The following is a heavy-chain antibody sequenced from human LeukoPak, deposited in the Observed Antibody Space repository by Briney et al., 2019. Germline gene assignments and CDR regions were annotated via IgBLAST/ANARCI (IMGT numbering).Heavy chain of an antibody. V-gene: IGHV4-34*01. CDR2: INHSGST. CDR1: GGSFSGYY. CDR3: ARDTYDAFDI. Sequence: ASETLSLTCAVYGGSFSGYYWSWIRQPPGKGLEWIGEINHSGSTNYNPSLKSRVTISVDTSKNQFSLQLSSVTAADTAVYYCARDTYDAFDIWGQGTMATVSS. D-gene: IGHD2-2*02. J-gene: IGHJ3*02.